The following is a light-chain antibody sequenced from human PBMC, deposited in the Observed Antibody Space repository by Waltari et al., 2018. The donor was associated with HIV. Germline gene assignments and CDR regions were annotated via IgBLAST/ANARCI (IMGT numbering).Light chain of an antibody. Sequence: EIVMTQSPATLSVSPGERVTLSCRASQSVGNNLAWYQQRPGQPPRLLIYSASTRAIGVPARFSGSGSGTEFSLTINSLQSEDLAVYYCQQSNKWPPYTFGQGTKLEIK. CDR2: SAS. V-gene: IGKV3-15*01. CDR3: QQSNKWPPYT. J-gene: IGKJ2*01. CDR1: QSVGNN.